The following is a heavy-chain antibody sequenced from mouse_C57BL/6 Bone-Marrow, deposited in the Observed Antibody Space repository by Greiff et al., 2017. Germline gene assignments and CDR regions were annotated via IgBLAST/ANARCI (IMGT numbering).Heavy chain of an antibody. V-gene: IGHV1-69*01. CDR1: GYTFTSYW. Sequence: QVQLKQPGAELVMPGASVKLSCKASGYTFTSYWMHWVKQRPGQGLEWIGEIDPSDSYTNYNQKFKGKSTLTLDNSSSTAYMQLSSLTSEDSAVYYCARGRRMGLRAWFAYWGQGTLVTVSA. D-gene: IGHD4-1*01. CDR2: IDPSDSYT. CDR3: ARGRRMGLRAWFAY. J-gene: IGHJ3*01.